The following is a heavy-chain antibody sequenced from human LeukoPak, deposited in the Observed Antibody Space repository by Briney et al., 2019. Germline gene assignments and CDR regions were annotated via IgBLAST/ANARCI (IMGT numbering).Heavy chain of an antibody. CDR3: ARGERGYSYGYSWFDP. Sequence: SETLSLTCTVSGGSISSSSYYWGWIRQPPGKGLEWIGSIYYSGSTYYNPSLKSRVTISVDTSKNQFSLKLSSVTAADTAVYYCARGERGYSYGYSWFDPWGQGTLVTVSS. CDR1: GGSISSSSYY. V-gene: IGHV4-39*07. D-gene: IGHD5-18*01. J-gene: IGHJ5*02. CDR2: IYYSGST.